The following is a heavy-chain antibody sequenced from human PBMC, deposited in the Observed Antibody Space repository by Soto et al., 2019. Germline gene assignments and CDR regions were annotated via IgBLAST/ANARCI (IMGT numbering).Heavy chain of an antibody. CDR2: TRNKANSYTT. D-gene: IGHD4-4*01. J-gene: IGHJ6*02. CDR1: GFTFSDHY. Sequence: EVQLVESGGGLVQPGGSLRLSCAASGFTFSDHYMDWVRQAPGKGLQWVGRTRNKANSYTTEYAASVKGRFTISRDDSKNSLYLQMSSLKIEDTAVYYCARVSNPTHYGMDVWGQGTTVTVSS. V-gene: IGHV3-72*01. CDR3: ARVSNPTHYGMDV.